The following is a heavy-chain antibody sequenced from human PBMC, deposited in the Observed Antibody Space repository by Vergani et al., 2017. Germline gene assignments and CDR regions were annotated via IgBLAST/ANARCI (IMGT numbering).Heavy chain of an antibody. J-gene: IGHJ5*02. D-gene: IGHD6-13*01. V-gene: IGHV3-9*01. CDR1: GFTFDDYA. CDR3: ARVDRGAAAGSGWFDP. Sequence: EVQLVESGGGLVQSGRSLRLSCAASGFTFDDYAMHWVRQAPGKGLEWVSGISWNSGSIGYADSVKGRFTISRDTAKNSLYLQMNSLRAEDTAVYYCARVDRGAAAGSGWFDPWGQGTLVTVSS. CDR2: ISWNSGSI.